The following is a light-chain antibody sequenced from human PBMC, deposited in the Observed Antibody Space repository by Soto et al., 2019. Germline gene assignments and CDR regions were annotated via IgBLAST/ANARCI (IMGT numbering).Light chain of an antibody. V-gene: IGLV2-14*03. Sequence: QSVLTQPASVSGSPGQSITISCTGTSSDVGGYKYVSWYQQHPGKAPKLLIYDVSNRPSGVSNRFSGSKSGNTASLTISGLQAEDEADYYCSSHASSSTLGVFGGGTKLTVL. CDR3: SSHASSSTLGV. CDR2: DVS. CDR1: SSDVGGYKY. J-gene: IGLJ2*01.